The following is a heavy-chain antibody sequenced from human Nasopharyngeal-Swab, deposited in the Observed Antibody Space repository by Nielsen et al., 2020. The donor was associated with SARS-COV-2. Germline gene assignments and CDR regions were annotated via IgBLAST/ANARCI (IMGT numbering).Heavy chain of an antibody. CDR3: ARGYCSGGSCYSDYYYGMDV. D-gene: IGHD2-15*01. V-gene: IGHV4-61*02. Sequence: WIRQPPGKGLEWIGRIYTSGSTNYNPLLESRVTISVDTSKNQFSLKLSSVTAADTAVYYCARGYCSGGSCYSDYYYGMDVWGQGTTVTVSS. J-gene: IGHJ6*02. CDR2: IYTSGST.